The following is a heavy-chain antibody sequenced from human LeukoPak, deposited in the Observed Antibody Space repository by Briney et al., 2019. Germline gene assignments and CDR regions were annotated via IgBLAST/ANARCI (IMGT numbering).Heavy chain of an antibody. CDR2: INPSSGST. CDR1: GYTFTSYY. D-gene: IGHD5-18*01. V-gene: IGHV1-46*01. Sequence: GASVKVSCKASGYTFTSYYVHWVRQAPGQGLEWMGIINPSSGSTSSAQKFQGRVTMTSDTSTSTVYMELSSLRSEDTAVYYCAREKDTALVFDYWGQGTLVTVSS. J-gene: IGHJ4*02. CDR3: AREKDTALVFDY.